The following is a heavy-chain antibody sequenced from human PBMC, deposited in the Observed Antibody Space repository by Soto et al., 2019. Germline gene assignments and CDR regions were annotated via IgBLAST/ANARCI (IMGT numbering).Heavy chain of an antibody. Sequence: PEGSLRLPCAASGFTFSSYTMNWVRQAPGKGLEWVSSISSSSSYIYYADSVKGRFTISRDNAKNSLYLQMNSLRAEDTAVYYSATDQPGYIYVYGVRYCGQG. J-gene: IGHJ4*02. CDR3: ATDQPGYIYVYGVRY. CDR2: ISSSSSYI. CDR1: GFTFSSYT. D-gene: IGHD5-18*01. V-gene: IGHV3-21*01.